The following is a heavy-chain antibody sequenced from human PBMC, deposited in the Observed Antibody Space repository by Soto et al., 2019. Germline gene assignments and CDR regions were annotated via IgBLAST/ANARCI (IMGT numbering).Heavy chain of an antibody. CDR2: IWYDGNNK. CDR1: GFTFSSYG. J-gene: IGHJ6*02. Sequence: QVQLVESGGGVVQPGRSLRLSCAASGFTFSSYGMHWVRQAPGKGMEWVAVIWYDGNNKYYADSVKGRFTISRDNSKNTRNLQMNSLRAEDTAVYYCAREAPYYGMDVWGQGTTVTVSS. CDR3: AREAPYYGMDV. V-gene: IGHV3-33*01.